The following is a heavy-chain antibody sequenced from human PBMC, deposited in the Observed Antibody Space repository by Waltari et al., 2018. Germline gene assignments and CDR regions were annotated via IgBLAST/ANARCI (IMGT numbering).Heavy chain of an antibody. CDR3: ARESACGGDCYPEL. CDR1: GGSISSSSYY. Sequence: QLQLQESGPGLVKPSETLSLTCTVSGGSISSSSYYWGWIRQPPGKGLEWIGSIYYSGSTYYNPSLKSRVTISVDTSKNHFSLKLSSVTAADTAVYCCARESACGGDCYPELWGQGTLVTVSS. V-gene: IGHV4-39*07. J-gene: IGHJ4*02. D-gene: IGHD2-21*01. CDR2: IYYSGST.